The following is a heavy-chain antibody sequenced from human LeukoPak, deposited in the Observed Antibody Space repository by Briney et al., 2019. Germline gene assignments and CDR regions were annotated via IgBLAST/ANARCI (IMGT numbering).Heavy chain of an antibody. V-gene: IGHV3-21*01. CDR1: GFTFSSYS. Sequence: GGSLRLSCAASGFTFSSYSMNWVRQAPGKGLEWVSSINSSSSYIYYADSVKGRFTISRDNARNSLYLQMNSLRAEDTAVYYCARDPQYYDFWSGYYSYFDYWGQGTLVTVSS. D-gene: IGHD3-3*01. CDR3: ARDPQYYDFWSGYYSYFDY. J-gene: IGHJ4*02. CDR2: INSSSSYI.